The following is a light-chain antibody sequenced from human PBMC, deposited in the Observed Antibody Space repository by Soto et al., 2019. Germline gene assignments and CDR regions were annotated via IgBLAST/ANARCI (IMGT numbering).Light chain of an antibody. CDR1: QSISSW. Sequence: DIQMTQSPSTLSASVGDIFTITVRGSQSISSWLAWYQQKPGKAPKLLIYKAASLESGVPSRLRGSGSGTEFTLTISSPRPADFATYYCQQYNSYSRTFRQATKVDIK. J-gene: IGKJ1*01. CDR3: QQYNSYSRT. CDR2: KAA. V-gene: IGKV1-5*03.